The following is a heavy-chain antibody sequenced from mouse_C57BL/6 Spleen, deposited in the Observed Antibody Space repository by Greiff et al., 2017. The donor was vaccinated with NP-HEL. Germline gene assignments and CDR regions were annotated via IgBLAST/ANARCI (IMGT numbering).Heavy chain of an antibody. D-gene: IGHD2-3*01. CDR1: GYTFTDYY. CDR3: ARGGNMMPFAY. V-gene: IGHV1-19*01. CDR2: INPYNGGT. J-gene: IGHJ3*01. Sequence: VQLQQSGPVLVKPGASVKMSCKASGYTFTDYYMNWVKQSHGKSLEWIGVINPYNGGTSYNQKFKGKATLTVDKSSSTAYMELNSLTSEDSAVYYCARGGNMMPFAYWGQGTLVTVSA.